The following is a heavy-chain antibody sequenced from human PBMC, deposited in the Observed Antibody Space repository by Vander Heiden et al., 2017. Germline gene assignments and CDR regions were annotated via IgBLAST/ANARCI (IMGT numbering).Heavy chain of an antibody. Sequence: QVQLAQSGAEVKKPGASVKVSCKDSGYTFTGYYMHWVRQAPGQGLEWMGWINPNTGGTNYAQKFQGRVTMTRDTSISTAYMELSRLRSDDTAVYYCARDYGDYAGFDPWGQGTLVTVSS. J-gene: IGHJ5*02. D-gene: IGHD4-17*01. CDR2: INPNTGGT. CDR1: GYTFTGYY. V-gene: IGHV1-2*02. CDR3: ARDYGDYAGFDP.